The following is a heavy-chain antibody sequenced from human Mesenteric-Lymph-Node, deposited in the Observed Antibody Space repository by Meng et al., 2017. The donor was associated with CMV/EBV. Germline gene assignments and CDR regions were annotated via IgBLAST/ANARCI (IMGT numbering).Heavy chain of an antibody. Sequence: KASAYTFTSYLIRWVRQAPGQGLEWMGRIDPSDSYTNYSPSFQGHVTISADKSISTAYLQWSSLKASDTAMYYCARHSGSYLFYFDYWGQGTLVTVSS. D-gene: IGHD1-26*01. CDR3: ARHSGSYLFYFDY. CDR2: IDPSDSYT. V-gene: IGHV5-10-1*01. CDR1: AYTFTSYL. J-gene: IGHJ4*02.